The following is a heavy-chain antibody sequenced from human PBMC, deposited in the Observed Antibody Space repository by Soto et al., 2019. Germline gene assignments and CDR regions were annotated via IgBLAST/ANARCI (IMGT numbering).Heavy chain of an antibody. CDR2: ISGSGGST. CDR3: ANELYYYDSSGYLRAFDI. D-gene: IGHD3-22*01. V-gene: IGHV3-23*01. J-gene: IGHJ3*02. CDR1: GFTFSSYA. Sequence: PGGSLRLSCAASGFTFSSYAMSWVRQAPGKGLEWVSAISGSGGSTYYADSVKGRFTISRDNSKNTQYLQMNSLRAEDTAVYYCANELYYYDSSGYLRAFDIWGQGTMVTVSS.